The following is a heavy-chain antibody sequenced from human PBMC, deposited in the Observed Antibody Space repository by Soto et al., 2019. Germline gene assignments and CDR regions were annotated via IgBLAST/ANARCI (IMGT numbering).Heavy chain of an antibody. CDR1: GGSFSGYY. CDR2: INHSGST. Sequence: LSLTCAVYGGSFSGYYWSWIRQPPGKGLEWIGEINHSGSTNYNPSLKSRVTISVDTSKNQFSLKLSSVTAADTAVYYCATQLAAAGGDYYYYGMDVWGQGTTVTVSS. J-gene: IGHJ6*02. CDR3: ATQLAAAGGDYYYYGMDV. D-gene: IGHD6-13*01. V-gene: IGHV4-34*01.